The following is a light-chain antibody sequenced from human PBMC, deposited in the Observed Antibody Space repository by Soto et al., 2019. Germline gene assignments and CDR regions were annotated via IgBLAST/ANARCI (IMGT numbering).Light chain of an antibody. V-gene: IGLV7-46*01. J-gene: IGLJ1*01. Sequence: QAVVTQEPSLTVSPGGTVTLTCGSSTGAVTSGHYPYWFQQKPGQAPRTLIYDTSNKHSWTPARFSGSLLGGKAALTLSGAQTEDEAEYYCLLSFGGAYVFGTGTKVTVL. CDR2: DTS. CDR1: TGAVTSGHY. CDR3: LLSFGGAYV.